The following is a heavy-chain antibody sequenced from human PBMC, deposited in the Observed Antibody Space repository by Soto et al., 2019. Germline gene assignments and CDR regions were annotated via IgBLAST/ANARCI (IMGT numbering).Heavy chain of an antibody. V-gene: IGHV1-46*02. CDR2: INPSGGST. J-gene: IGHJ6*02. Sequence: GASVKVSCKASGYTFNSYYMNWVRQAPGQGLEWMGIINPSGGSTSYAQKFQGRVTMTRDTSTSTVYMELSSLRSEDTAVYYCARVRSSGNLYYYYYGMDVWGQGTTVTVSS. D-gene: IGHD6-13*01. CDR1: GYTFNSYY. CDR3: ARVRSSGNLYYYYYGMDV.